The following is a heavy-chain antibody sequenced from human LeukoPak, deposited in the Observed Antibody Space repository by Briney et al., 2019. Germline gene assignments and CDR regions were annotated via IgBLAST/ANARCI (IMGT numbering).Heavy chain of an antibody. Sequence: ASVKVSCKASGYTFTSYGINWVRQAPGQGLEWMGWISVYNGNTNYAQNVLDKVTMTTDTSTSTAYMELRSLRSDDTAVYYCARDRYGSGSYCRFWGQGTLVTVSS. CDR1: GYTFTSYG. CDR2: ISVYNGNT. CDR3: ARDRYGSGSYCRF. J-gene: IGHJ4*02. D-gene: IGHD3-10*01. V-gene: IGHV1-18*04.